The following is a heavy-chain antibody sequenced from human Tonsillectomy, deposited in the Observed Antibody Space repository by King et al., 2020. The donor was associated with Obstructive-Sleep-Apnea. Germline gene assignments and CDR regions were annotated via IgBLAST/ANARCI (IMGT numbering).Heavy chain of an antibody. V-gene: IGHV3-30*04. J-gene: IGHJ4*02. CDR1: GFTFSTYA. CDR2: ISSDGSNK. Sequence: VQLVESGGGVVQPGRSLRLSCAASGFTFSTYAMHWVRQAPGKGLEWVAVISSDGSNKYYADSVKGRFTISRDNSKNTLYLQMNSLRAEDTAVFYCARDRRYFDYWGQGTLVTVSS. CDR3: ARDRRYFDY.